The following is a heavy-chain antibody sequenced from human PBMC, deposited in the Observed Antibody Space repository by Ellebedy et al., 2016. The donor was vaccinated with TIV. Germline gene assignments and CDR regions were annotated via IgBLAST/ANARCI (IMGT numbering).Heavy chain of an antibody. D-gene: IGHD6-19*01. CDR3: AEGRSGWYYFDY. CDR2: VYYNGST. CDR1: GDSISSVDYF. V-gene: IGHV4-39*07. Sequence: GSLRLSCTVSGDSISSVDYFWDWIRQPPGKGLEWIGTVYYNGSTYYNPSLKSRVTISVDTSKNQFSLRLSSVTAADTAVYYCAEGRSGWYYFDYWGQGTLVTVSS. J-gene: IGHJ4*02.